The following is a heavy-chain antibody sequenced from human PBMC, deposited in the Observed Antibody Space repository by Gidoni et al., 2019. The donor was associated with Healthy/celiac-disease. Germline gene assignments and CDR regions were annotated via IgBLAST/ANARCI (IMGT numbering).Heavy chain of an antibody. Sequence: EVQLVESGGGLVQPGGSLRPPCSASGFTFSSYWMSWVRQAPGKGLEWVANIKQDVSEKYYVDSVKGRFTISRDNAKNSLYLQMNSLRAEDTAVYYCARERQSSSWYILDYGGQGTLVTVSS. J-gene: IGHJ4*02. D-gene: IGHD6-13*01. V-gene: IGHV3-7*03. CDR2: IKQDVSEK. CDR3: ARERQSSSWYILDY. CDR1: GFTFSSYW.